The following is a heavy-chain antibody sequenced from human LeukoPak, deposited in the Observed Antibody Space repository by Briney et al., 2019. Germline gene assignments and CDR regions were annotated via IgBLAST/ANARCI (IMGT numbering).Heavy chain of an antibody. Sequence: SEPLSLTCTVSGYSISSGYYWGRIRPRPGKGLEWIGNIYHSGSTYYNPSLKSRVTISVDTSKNQFSLKLSSVTAADTAVYYCARGLGQSWFGEFNFDYWGQGTLVTVSS. J-gene: IGHJ4*02. CDR2: IYHSGST. V-gene: IGHV4-38-2*02. D-gene: IGHD3-10*01. CDR3: ARGLGQSWFGEFNFDY. CDR1: GYSISSGYY.